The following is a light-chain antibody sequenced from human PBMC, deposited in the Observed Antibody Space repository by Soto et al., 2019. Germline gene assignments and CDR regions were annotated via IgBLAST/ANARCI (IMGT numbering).Light chain of an antibody. J-gene: IGLJ2*01. CDR3: SSYAGSSVLGV. Sequence: QSVLTQPPSASGSPGQSVTISCIGSSSDVGGYNYVSWYQQHPDKAPKLIIYEVNKRPSGVPGRFSGSKSGNTASLTVSGLQDEDEADYYCSSYAGSSVLGVFGGGTKLTVL. CDR2: EVN. V-gene: IGLV2-8*01. CDR1: SSDVGGYNY.